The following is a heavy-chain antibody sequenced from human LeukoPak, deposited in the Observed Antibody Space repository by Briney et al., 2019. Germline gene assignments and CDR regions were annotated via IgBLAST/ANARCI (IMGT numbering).Heavy chain of an antibody. CDR1: GYSISSGYY. Sequence: SETLSLTCTVSGYSISSGYYWGWIRQPPGKGLEWIGSIYHSGSTYYNPSLKRRVTTSVDTSKNQFSLKLSSVTAADTAVYYCARTRARSPYYYYYMDVWGKGTTVTVSS. CDR3: ARTRARSPYYYYYMDV. CDR2: IYHSGST. V-gene: IGHV4-38-2*02. D-gene: IGHD2-15*01. J-gene: IGHJ6*03.